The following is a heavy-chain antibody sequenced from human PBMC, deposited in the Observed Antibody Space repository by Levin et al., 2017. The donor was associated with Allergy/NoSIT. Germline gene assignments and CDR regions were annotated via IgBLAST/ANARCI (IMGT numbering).Heavy chain of an antibody. V-gene: IGHV4-34*01. D-gene: IGHD2-15*01. Sequence: SETLSLTCAVYGGSFSGYYWSWIRQPPGKGLEWIGEINHSGSTNYNPSLKSRVTISVDTSKNQFSLKLSSVTAADTAVYYCARTGVLGYCSGGSCYGYYYGMDVWGQGTTVTVSS. CDR2: INHSGST. CDR3: ARTGVLGYCSGGSCYGYYYGMDV. J-gene: IGHJ6*02. CDR1: GGSFSGYY.